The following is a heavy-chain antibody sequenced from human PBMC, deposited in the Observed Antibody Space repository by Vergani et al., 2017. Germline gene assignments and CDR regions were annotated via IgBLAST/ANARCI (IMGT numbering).Heavy chain of an antibody. V-gene: IGHV3-30*03. CDR2: ISYVGTQK. D-gene: IGHD1/OR15-1a*01. CDR1: GFTPSYYV. Sequence: QVHLVESGGGVVQPGRSLRLSCVVSGFTPSYYVMHWVRQAPGKGLEWVAVISYVGTQKYYADSVKGRFTISRDNSKSTLYLQMNSLRTEDTAVYYCATKSCGTPGCQIGYFREWGQGTLVTVSS. J-gene: IGHJ1*01. CDR3: ATKSCGTPGCQIGYFRE.